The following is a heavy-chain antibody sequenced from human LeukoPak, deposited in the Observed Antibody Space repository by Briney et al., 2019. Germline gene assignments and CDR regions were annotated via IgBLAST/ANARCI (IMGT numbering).Heavy chain of an antibody. V-gene: IGHV3-23*01. CDR2: ISGSGGST. CDR1: GFTFSSYA. D-gene: IGHD6-6*01. CDR3: AKDTSLSSIAARAAGAFDI. Sequence: GGSLRLSCAASGFTFSSYAMSWVRQAPGKGLEWVSAISGSGGSTYYADSVKGRFTISRDNSKNTLYLQMNSLRAEDTAVYYCAKDTSLSSIAARAAGAFDIWGQGTMVTVSS. J-gene: IGHJ3*02.